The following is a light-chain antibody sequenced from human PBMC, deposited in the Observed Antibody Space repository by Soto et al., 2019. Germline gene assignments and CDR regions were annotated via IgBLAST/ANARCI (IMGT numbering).Light chain of an antibody. CDR1: QSVSSY. J-gene: IGKJ1*01. CDR2: DAS. Sequence: EKVLTHSAGTVSLSQRERATLSFRASQSVSSYLAWYQQKPGQAPRLLIYDASNRATGIPARFSGSGSGTDFTLTISSLEPEDFAVYYCQQRSNSLTFCQGSNVDIK. CDR3: QQRSNSLT. V-gene: IGKV3-11*01.